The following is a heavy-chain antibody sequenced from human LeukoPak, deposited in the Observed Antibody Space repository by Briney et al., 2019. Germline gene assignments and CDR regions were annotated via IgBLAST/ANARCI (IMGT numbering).Heavy chain of an antibody. CDR2: MSGSGGGT. V-gene: IGHV3-23*01. CDR1: GFTFSRYA. CDR3: AKDQCSSTSCPTDYFDY. D-gene: IGHD2-2*01. Sequence: PGGSLRLSCAASGFTFSRYAMSWVRQAPGKGVEWVSAMSGSGGGTYYADSVKGRFTISRANSKNPLYLQMNSLRAEDTAVYYCAKDQCSSTSCPTDYFDYWGQGTLVTVSS. J-gene: IGHJ4*02.